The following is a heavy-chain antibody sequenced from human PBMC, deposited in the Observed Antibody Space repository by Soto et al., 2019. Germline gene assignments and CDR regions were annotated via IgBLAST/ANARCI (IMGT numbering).Heavy chain of an antibody. V-gene: IGHV1-69*01. CDR3: ARASRGCSVGDY. Sequence: QLQLVQSGAAVKKPGSSVKVSCKASGGTFSSYAISWVRQAPGQGLEWMGGIIPIFSTANYAQKFQGRVTITADEATITAYMELSSLRSEDTAVYYCARASRGCSVGDYWGQGTLVTVSS. D-gene: IGHD2-15*01. J-gene: IGHJ4*02. CDR1: GGTFSSYA. CDR2: IIPIFSTA.